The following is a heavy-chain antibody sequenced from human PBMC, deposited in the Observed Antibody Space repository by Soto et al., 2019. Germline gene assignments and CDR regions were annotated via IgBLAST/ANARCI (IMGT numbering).Heavy chain of an antibody. CDR3: AQREELVKRDCSSTSCRPYYYYYMDV. V-gene: IGHV3-23*01. CDR1: GFTFSSYA. D-gene: IGHD2-2*01. CDR2: ISGSGGST. J-gene: IGHJ6*03. Sequence: GGSLRLSCAASGFTFSSYAMSWVRQAPGKGLEWVSAISGSGGSTYYADSVKGRFTISRDNSKNTLYLQMNRLRAEDTAVYSCAQREELVKRDCSSTSCRPYYYYYMDVWGKGTTVTVSS.